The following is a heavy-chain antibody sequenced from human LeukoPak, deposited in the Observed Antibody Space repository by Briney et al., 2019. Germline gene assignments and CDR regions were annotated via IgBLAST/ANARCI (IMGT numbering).Heavy chain of an antibody. Sequence: GASAKVSCKASGYTFTSYDFSWVRQAPGQGLEWMGWISAYNGNTNYAQKLQGRVTMTTDTSTSTAYMELRSLRSDDTAVFYCARGRHHYDQWFYFDFWGQGTLVTVSS. CDR2: ISAYNGNT. V-gene: IGHV1-18*01. CDR3: ARGRHHYDQWFYFDF. J-gene: IGHJ4*02. CDR1: GYTFTSYD. D-gene: IGHD3-22*01.